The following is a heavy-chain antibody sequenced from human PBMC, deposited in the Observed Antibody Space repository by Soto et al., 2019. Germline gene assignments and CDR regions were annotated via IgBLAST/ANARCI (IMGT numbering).Heavy chain of an antibody. J-gene: IGHJ4*02. V-gene: IGHV3-30*03. CDR3: ATRTYYYDSSGYYFDY. D-gene: IGHD3-22*01. CDR1: GFTFSSYG. Sequence: SLRLSCAASGFTFSSYGMHWVRQAPGKGLEWVAVISYDGSNKYYADSVKGRFTISRDNSKNTLYLQMNSLRAEDTAVYYCATRTYYYDSSGYYFDYWGQG. CDR2: ISYDGSNK.